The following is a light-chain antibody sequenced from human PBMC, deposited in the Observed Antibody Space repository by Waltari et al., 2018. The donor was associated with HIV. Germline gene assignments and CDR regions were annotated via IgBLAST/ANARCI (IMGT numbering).Light chain of an antibody. V-gene: IGLV1-44*01. Sequence: QSVLTQPPSASETPGQRVTISCSGSSSNIATNTVNWYQQLPGTAPKLLIYSRNQRPSGVSDRFSGSKSGTSASLAIRGLQSEDEGHYYCAAWDDSLNSWVFGGGTKLTVL. CDR2: SRN. CDR1: SSNIATNT. CDR3: AAWDDSLNSWV. J-gene: IGLJ3*02.